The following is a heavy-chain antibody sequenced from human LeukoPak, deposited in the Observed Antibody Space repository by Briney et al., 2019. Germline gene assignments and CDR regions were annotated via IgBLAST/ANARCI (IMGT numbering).Heavy chain of an antibody. Sequence: GESLKISCRGSGYSFPNYWIGWVRQVPGKGLEWMGIFYPTDSNAVYSPSFQGHVTISADKSINTAYLQWSSLRASDTAMYFCTRRGDERIVGATDYWGQGTLVTVSS. D-gene: IGHD1-26*01. CDR2: FYPTDSNA. J-gene: IGHJ4*02. V-gene: IGHV5-51*01. CDR1: GYSFPNYW. CDR3: TRRGDERIVGATDY.